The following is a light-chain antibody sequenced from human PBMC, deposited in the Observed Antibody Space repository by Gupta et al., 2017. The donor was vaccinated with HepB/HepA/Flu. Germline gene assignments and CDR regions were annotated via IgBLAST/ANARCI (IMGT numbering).Light chain of an antibody. CDR3: QQHNNWPPIT. CDR1: QSVSSN. J-gene: IGKJ4*01. V-gene: IGKV3-15*01. CDR2: GAS. Sequence: EIVLTQSPATLSVSPGETATLSCRATQSVSSNLAWYQQKPGQAPRLLLYGASTRDTGIPARFSGSGFGKKFTLTISSRQSEDFAVYYCQQHNNWPPITFGGGTKVEIK.